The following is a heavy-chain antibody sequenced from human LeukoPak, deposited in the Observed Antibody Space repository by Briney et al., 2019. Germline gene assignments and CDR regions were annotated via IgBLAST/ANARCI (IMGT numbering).Heavy chain of an antibody. Sequence: PGGSLRLSCAASGFTFSSYWMHWVRQVPGKGLVWVSRINGDGSTISYADSVKGRFTISRDNARNTLYLQMNSLRAEDTAVFYCAREKVVASQYYYYGMDVWGQGTTVTVSS. CDR3: AREKVVASQYYYYGMDV. CDR2: INGDGSTI. D-gene: IGHD2-15*01. J-gene: IGHJ6*02. CDR1: GFTFSSYW. V-gene: IGHV3-74*01.